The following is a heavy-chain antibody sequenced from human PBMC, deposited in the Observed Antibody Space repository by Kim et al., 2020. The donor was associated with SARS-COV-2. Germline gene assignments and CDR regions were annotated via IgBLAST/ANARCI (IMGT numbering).Heavy chain of an antibody. CDR2: GEI. J-gene: IGHJ4*02. CDR3: TTYDGGYFDF. V-gene: IGHV3-15*01. D-gene: IGHD3-22*01. Sequence: GEIHHPAPVKGRFRISREDSKNRLYLQMNSLKSEDTAVYYCTTYDGGYFDFWGQGTLVTVSS.